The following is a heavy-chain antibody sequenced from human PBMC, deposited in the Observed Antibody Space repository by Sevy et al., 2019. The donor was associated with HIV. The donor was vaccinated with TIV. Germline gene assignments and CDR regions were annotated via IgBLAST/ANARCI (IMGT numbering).Heavy chain of an antibody. CDR2: INQDGSEK. V-gene: IGHV3-7*01. CDR1: GFTWSNYW. CDR3: ARGNRYCRRAVCYFLFDY. J-gene: IGHJ4*02. D-gene: IGHD2-8*02. Sequence: GGYLRLSCAGSGFTWSNYWMTWVRQAPWKGLEWVANINQDGSEKEYVDSVKGRFTISRDDAKNSLFLQLNSLRAEDAALHYCARGNRYCRRAVCYFLFDYWGQGTLVTVSS.